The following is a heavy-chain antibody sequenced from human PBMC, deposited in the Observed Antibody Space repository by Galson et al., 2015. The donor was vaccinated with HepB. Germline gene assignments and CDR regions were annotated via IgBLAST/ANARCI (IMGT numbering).Heavy chain of an antibody. V-gene: IGHV4-39*07. CDR3: AKDLGGIAAAGTGETYYYYGMDV. CDR2: IYHSGST. D-gene: IGHD6-13*01. J-gene: IGHJ6*02. Sequence: ETLSLTCTVSGGSISSSSYYWGWIRQPPGKGLEWIGEIYHSGSTNYNPSLKSRVTISVDKSKNQFSLKLSSVTAADTAVYYCAKDLGGIAAAGTGETYYYYGMDVWGQGTTVTVSS. CDR1: GGSISSSSYY.